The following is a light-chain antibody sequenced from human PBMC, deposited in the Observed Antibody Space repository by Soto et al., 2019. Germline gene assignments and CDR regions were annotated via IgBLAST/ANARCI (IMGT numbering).Light chain of an antibody. V-gene: IGKV1D-16*01. J-gene: IGKJ5*01. CDR2: DAS. CDR1: QGINNW. CDR3: QKYSRYPIT. Sequence: DIRMTPSPSSLSASVGDRVIITCRASQGINNWLAWFQQKPEKAPKSLIYDASILQSGVPSRFSGSQSGTDFTLTITGLQPEDFATYYCQKYSRYPITFGQGTRLEIK.